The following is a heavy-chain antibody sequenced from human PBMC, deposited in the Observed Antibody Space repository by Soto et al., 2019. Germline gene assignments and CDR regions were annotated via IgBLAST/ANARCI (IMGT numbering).Heavy chain of an antibody. CDR3: ARAFKGTLEDPSCPKPYYYALDG. V-gene: IGHV4-34*01. Sequence: QVQLQQLGAGLLKPSETLALTCGVSGASLSGVYWSWIRQTPGRGLEGIGEINHSGSAYYSRALGDRVPIAVDPSKKQFFSSLTSVTAADTGRYYCARAFKGTLEDPSCPKPYYYALDGWAQG. CDR1: GASLSGVY. J-gene: IGHJ6*02. D-gene: IGHD2-15*01. CDR2: INHSGSA.